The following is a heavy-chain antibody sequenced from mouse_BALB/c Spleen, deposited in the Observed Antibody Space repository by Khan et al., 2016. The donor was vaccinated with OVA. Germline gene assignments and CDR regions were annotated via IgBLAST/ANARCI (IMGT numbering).Heavy chain of an antibody. J-gene: IGHJ4*01. V-gene: IGHV2-6*02. Sequence: QVQLKESGPGLVAPSQSLSITCTVSGFSLTSYGVHWVRQPPGKGLVWLVVIWSDGITTYNSTFKSRLSISKDNSKSQVFLKMNSLQTDDTAMYYCARSDFYAMDYWGQGTSVTVSS. CDR2: IWSDGIT. CDR1: GFSLTSYG. CDR3: ARSDFYAMDY.